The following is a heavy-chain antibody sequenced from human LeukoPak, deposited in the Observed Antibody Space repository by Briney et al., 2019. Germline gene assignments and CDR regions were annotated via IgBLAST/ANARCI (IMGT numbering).Heavy chain of an antibody. D-gene: IGHD3-16*01. CDR1: GFTFSTYE. CDR2: IKIDGTRT. CDR3: ARGFATRGRDSSVGFDY. V-gene: IGHV3-74*01. Sequence: GGSLRLSCAASGFTFSTYEMNWVRQAPGKGLVWVSRIKIDGTRTDYADSVKGRFTISRDNAKNTLYLQMDSLRAEDTAVYYCARGFATRGRDSSVGFDYWGQGSLVTVSS. J-gene: IGHJ4*02.